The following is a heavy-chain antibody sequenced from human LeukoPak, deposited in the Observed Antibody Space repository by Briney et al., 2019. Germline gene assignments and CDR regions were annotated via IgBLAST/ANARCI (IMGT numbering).Heavy chain of an antibody. CDR2: IYSGGST. D-gene: IGHD1-26*01. V-gene: IGHV3-66*01. CDR1: GFTFSSYA. CDR3: ARERSGSYYSYFDY. J-gene: IGHJ4*02. Sequence: GGSLRLSCAASGFTFSSYAMSWVRQAPGKGLEWVSVIYSGGSTYYADSVKGRFTISRDNSKNTLYLQMNSLRAEDTAVYYCARERSGSYYSYFDYWGQGTLVTVSS.